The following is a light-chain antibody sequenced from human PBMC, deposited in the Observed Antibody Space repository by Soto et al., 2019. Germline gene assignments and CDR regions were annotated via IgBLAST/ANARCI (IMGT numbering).Light chain of an antibody. Sequence: DIQMTQSPSSLSASVGDRVTITCRASQSISSYLNWYQQKPGKAPNLLIYAASILQSGVPSRFSGSGSGTDFTLTISSLQPEDFAVYYCQHYNTWPVTFGQGTKVDIK. CDR2: AAS. CDR3: QHYNTWPVT. J-gene: IGKJ1*01. V-gene: IGKV1-39*01. CDR1: QSISSY.